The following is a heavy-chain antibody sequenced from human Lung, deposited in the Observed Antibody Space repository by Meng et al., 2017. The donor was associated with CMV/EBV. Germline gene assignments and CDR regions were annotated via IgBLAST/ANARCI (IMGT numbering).Heavy chain of an antibody. V-gene: IGHV4-59*01. CDR1: GGSSSSYY. Sequence: LXCAVSGGSSSSYYWSWIRQPPGKRLKWIGYIYYSGSTSYNPSLKSRVTISVDTSKNQFSLKLSSVTAADTAVYYCARGSGYYGSGSYYSRYYYGIDVWGQGXTVTVSS. J-gene: IGHJ6*02. CDR2: IYYSGST. CDR3: ARGSGYYGSGSYYSRYYYGIDV. D-gene: IGHD3-10*01.